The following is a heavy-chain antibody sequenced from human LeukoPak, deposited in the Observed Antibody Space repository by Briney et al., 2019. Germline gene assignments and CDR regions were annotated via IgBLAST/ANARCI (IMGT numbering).Heavy chain of an antibody. V-gene: IGHV4-59*01. Sequence: PSETLSLTCTVSGGSISSYYWSWIRQPPGKGLEWIGYIYYSGSTNYNPSLKSRVTISVDTSKNQFSLKLSSVTAADTAVYYCAREQYYYDSGGYYYGNIAFDIWGQGTMVTVSS. J-gene: IGHJ3*02. D-gene: IGHD3-22*01. CDR1: GGSISSYY. CDR2: IYYSGST. CDR3: AREQYYYDSGGYYYGNIAFDI.